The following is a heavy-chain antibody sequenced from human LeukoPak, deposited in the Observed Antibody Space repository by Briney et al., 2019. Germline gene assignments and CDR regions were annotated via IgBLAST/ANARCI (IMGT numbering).Heavy chain of an antibody. V-gene: IGHV3-7*01. CDR2: IKQDGSEK. J-gene: IGHJ4*02. CDR3: ARGQRRIVVVPAATDY. D-gene: IGHD2-2*01. Sequence: GGSLRLSCAASGFTFSSYWMSWVRQAPGKGLEWVANIKQDGSEKYYVDSVKGRFTISRDNAKNSLYLQMNSLRAEDTAVYYCARGQRRIVVVPAATDYWGQGTLVTVSS. CDR1: GFTFSSYW.